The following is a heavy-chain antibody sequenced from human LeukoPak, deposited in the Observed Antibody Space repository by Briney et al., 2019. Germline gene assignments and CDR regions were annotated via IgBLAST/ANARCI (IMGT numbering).Heavy chain of an antibody. J-gene: IGHJ5*02. CDR2: IYWDDDK. CDR1: GFSLSTSRVA. D-gene: IGHD3-10*01. Sequence: SGPTLVKPTQTLTLTCTFSGFSLSTSRVAVGWIRQPPGKALEWLALIYWDDDKRHSPPLKSRLTITKDTSKNQVVLTMTNMDAADTATYYCAHRPPSMVRGVRLDPWGQGTRVTVSS. V-gene: IGHV2-5*02. CDR3: AHRPPSMVRGVRLDP.